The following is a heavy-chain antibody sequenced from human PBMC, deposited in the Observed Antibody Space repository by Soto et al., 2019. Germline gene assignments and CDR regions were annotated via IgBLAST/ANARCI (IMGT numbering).Heavy chain of an antibody. Sequence: VESLTISCEVCAHSFTHYSIAWVPQLPGKGLQWMGVIYPGHSDPRYSPSFQCQVTISAYKSISAAYLQWSRLKSSDTAMYYCARPALDCKYHYGLDVWGQGTTVTVSS. CDR1: AHSFTHYS. V-gene: IGHV5-51*01. J-gene: IGHJ6*01. D-gene: IGHD2-21*02. CDR3: ARPALDCKYHYGLDV. CDR2: IYPGHSDP.